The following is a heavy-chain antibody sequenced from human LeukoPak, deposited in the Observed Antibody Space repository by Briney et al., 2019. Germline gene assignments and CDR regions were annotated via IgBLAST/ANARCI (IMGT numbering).Heavy chain of an antibody. J-gene: IGHJ6*03. D-gene: IGHD3-10*01. V-gene: IGHV4-59*12. Sequence: SGTLSLTCTVSGGSISNYYWNWIRQPPGKGLEWIGYIYYTGNTNYNPSLKSRVTMSVDTSKNQFSLRLTSVTAADTAVYYCARWFGEMGYYYHMDVWGKGTTVTISS. CDR3: ARWFGEMGYYYHMDV. CDR2: IYYTGNT. CDR1: GGSISNYY.